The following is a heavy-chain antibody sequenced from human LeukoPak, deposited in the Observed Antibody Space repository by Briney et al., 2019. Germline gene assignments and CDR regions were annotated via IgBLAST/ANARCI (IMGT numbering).Heavy chain of an antibody. CDR1: GFTFSSYS. CDR3: ARVYLGSGSLDY. CDR2: ISSSSSYI. V-gene: IGHV3-21*01. Sequence: GGSLRLSCAASGFTFSSYSMNWVRRAPGKGLEWVSSISSSSSYIYYADSVKGRFTISRDNAKNSLYLQMNSLRAEDTAVYYCARVYLGSGSLDYWGRGTLVTVSS. D-gene: IGHD3-10*02. J-gene: IGHJ4*02.